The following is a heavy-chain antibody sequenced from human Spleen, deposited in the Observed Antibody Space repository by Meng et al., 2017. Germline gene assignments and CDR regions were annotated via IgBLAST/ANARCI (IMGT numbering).Heavy chain of an antibody. J-gene: IGHJ4*02. CDR2: ISGDGDTT. D-gene: IGHD6-19*01. V-gene: IGHV3-43*01. CDR1: GFTFDDYT. CDR3: ARDTGRVGSGWPLDY. Sequence: GESLKISCAASGFTFDDYTMHWVRQAPGKGLEWVSLISGDGDTTYYADSVKGRFTISRDNSRTSLYLQMNTLRTEDTALYYCARDTGRVGSGWPLDYWGQGTLVTVSS.